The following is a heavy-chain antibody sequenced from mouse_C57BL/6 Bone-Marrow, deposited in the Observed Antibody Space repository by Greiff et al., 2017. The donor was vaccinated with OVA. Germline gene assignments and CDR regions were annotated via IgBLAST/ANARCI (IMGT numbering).Heavy chain of an antibody. Sequence: QVQLQQPGAELVKPGASVKLSCKASGYTFTSYWMHWVKQRPGRGLEWIGRIDPNSGGTKYNETIKSKATLTVDKPSSTAYMQLSSLTAEDSAGYYCAREEKIYYDYDTEVHFDYWGQGTTLTVSS. J-gene: IGHJ2*01. CDR1: GYTFTSYW. V-gene: IGHV1-72*01. D-gene: IGHD2-4*01. CDR2: IDPNSGGT. CDR3: AREEKIYYDYDTEVHFDY.